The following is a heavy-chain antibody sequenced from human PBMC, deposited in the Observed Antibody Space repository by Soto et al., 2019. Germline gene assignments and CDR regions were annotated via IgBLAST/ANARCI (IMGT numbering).Heavy chain of an antibody. V-gene: IGHV4-34*01. CDR2: INHSGST. D-gene: IGHD3-10*01. CDR3: ARGPLSMVRGVITLNYYFDY. CDR1: VGSFSGYY. J-gene: IGHJ4*02. Sequence: SETLSLTCAVYVGSFSGYYWTWIRQPPGKGLEWIGEINHSGSTNYNPSLKSRVTISVDTSKNQFSLNLSSVTAADTAVFYCARGPLSMVRGVITLNYYFDYWGQGTLVTVSS.